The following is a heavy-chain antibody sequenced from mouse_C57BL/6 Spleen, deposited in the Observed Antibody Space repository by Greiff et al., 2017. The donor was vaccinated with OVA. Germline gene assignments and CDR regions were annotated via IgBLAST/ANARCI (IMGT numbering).Heavy chain of an antibody. CDR2: INPSSGYT. Sequence: QVQLKESGAELARPGASVKMSCKASGYTFTSYTMHWVKQRPGQGLEWIGYINPSSGYTKYNQKFKDKATLTADKSSSTAYMQLSSLTSEDSAVYYCARYSDWFAYWGQGTLVTVSA. CDR3: ARYSDWFAY. V-gene: IGHV1-4*01. J-gene: IGHJ3*01. CDR1: GYTFTSYT.